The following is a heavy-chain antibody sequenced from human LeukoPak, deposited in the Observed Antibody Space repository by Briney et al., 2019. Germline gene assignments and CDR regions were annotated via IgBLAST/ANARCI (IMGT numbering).Heavy chain of an antibody. CDR3: ARVHCSSTSCYFDS. V-gene: IGHV4-59*12. J-gene: IGHJ4*02. CDR2: IYYSGST. D-gene: IGHD2-2*01. CDR1: GGSLSNYY. Sequence: SETLSLTCTVSGGSLSNYYWSWIRQPPGKGLEWIGYIYYSGSTYYNPSLKSRVTMSVDTSKKQFSLKLSSVTAVDTAVYYCARVHCSSTSCYFDSWGQGTLVTVSS.